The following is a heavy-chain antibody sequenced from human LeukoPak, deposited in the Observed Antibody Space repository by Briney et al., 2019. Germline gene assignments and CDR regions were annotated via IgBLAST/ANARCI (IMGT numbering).Heavy chain of an antibody. Sequence: GGSLRLSCVVSEFTFSSLWMHWVRQAPGQGLVWVSRTNTDGTTTNYADSVKGRFTISRDNAKNTLYLQMNSLRADDTAVYYCATAGNYRFDYWGQGTLVTVSS. CDR1: EFTFSSLW. V-gene: IGHV3-74*01. D-gene: IGHD5-24*01. CDR2: TNTDGTTT. J-gene: IGHJ4*02. CDR3: ATAGNYRFDY.